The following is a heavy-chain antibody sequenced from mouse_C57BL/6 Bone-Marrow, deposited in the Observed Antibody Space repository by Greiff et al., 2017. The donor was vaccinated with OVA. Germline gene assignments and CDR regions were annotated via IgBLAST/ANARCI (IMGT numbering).Heavy chain of an antibody. Sequence: EVKLVESGGGLVKPGGSLKLSCAASGFTFSSYAMSWVRQTPEKRLEWVATISDGGSYTYYPDNVKGRFTISRDNAKNNLYLQMSHLKSEDTAMYYCARNYYSNYVAWFAYWGQGTLVTVSA. CDR3: ARNYYSNYVAWFAY. J-gene: IGHJ3*01. D-gene: IGHD2-5*01. CDR2: ISDGGSYT. V-gene: IGHV5-4*03. CDR1: GFTFSSYA.